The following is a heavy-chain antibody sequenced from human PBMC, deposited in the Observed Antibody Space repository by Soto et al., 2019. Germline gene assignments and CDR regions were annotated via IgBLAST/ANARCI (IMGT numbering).Heavy chain of an antibody. D-gene: IGHD3-10*01. CDR1: GGTFNTYA. J-gene: IGHJ4*02. V-gene: IGHV1-69*19. Sequence: QVQLVQSGAEMKKPGSSVKVSCQSSGGTFNTYAMNWVRQAPGQGPEWMGDISPMFGAANYAPKFQGRVTLTADEATGTSYTQLSSLTSEDTALYFCAREVQVHTPAFVYWGQGTLVTVSS. CDR2: ISPMFGAA. CDR3: AREVQVHTPAFVY.